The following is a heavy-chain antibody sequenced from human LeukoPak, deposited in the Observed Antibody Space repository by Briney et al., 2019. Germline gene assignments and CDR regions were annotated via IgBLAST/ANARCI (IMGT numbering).Heavy chain of an antibody. CDR1: GYSISSGYY. CDR2: IYHSGST. D-gene: IGHD6-13*01. CDR3: ARAPGSSSINYMDV. Sequence: SETLSLTCTVSGYSISSGYYWGWIRQPPGKGLEWIGSIYHSGSTYYNPSLKSRVTISVDTSKNQFSLKLSSVTAADTAVYYCARAPGSSSINYMDVWGKGTTVTVSS. J-gene: IGHJ6*03. V-gene: IGHV4-38-2*02.